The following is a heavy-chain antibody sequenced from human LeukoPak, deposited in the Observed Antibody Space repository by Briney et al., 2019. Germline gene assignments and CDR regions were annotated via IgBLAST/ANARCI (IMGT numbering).Heavy chain of an antibody. D-gene: IGHD2-15*01. Sequence: ASVKVSCKASGYTFTSYGISWVRQAPGQGLEWMGWISAYNGNTNYAQKLQGRVTMTTDTSTSTAYMELRSLRSDDTAVYHCARVENCSGGSCYPNNWFDPWGQGTLVTVSS. CDR1: GYTFTSYG. CDR2: ISAYNGNT. V-gene: IGHV1-18*01. J-gene: IGHJ5*02. CDR3: ARVENCSGGSCYPNNWFDP.